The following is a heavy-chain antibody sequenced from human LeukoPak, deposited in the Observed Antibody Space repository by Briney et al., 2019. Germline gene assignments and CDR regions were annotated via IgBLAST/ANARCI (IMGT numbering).Heavy chain of an antibody. CDR3: AREGSGYTYGRGSYFDY. CDR2: ISAYDGNT. J-gene: IGHJ4*01. V-gene: IGHV1-18*01. CDR1: GYAFSSFG. Sequence: ASVKVSCKTSGYAFSSFGVTWVRQAPGQGLEWVGWISAYDGNTNYAPKFQGRVTMTTDTSRNTAYMDLSGLRPDDTAVYYCAREGSGYTYGRGSYFDYWGHGILVTVSS. D-gene: IGHD5-18*01.